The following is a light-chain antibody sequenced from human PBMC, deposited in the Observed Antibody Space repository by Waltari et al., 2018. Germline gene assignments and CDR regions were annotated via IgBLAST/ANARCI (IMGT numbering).Light chain of an antibody. CDR3: CSYAGSSTVL. Sequence: QSALTQPASVSGSPGQSITISCTGTSSDVGSYNLVSWYQQHPGKAPKLMIYEVTKRPSGVYNRFSGSKSANTASLTISGLQAEDEANYYCCSYAGSSTVLFGGGTKLTVL. CDR2: EVT. V-gene: IGLV2-23*02. CDR1: SSDVGSYNL. J-gene: IGLJ2*01.